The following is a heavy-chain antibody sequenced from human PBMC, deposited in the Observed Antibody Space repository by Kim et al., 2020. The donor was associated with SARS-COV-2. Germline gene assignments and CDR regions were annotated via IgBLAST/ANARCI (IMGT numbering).Heavy chain of an antibody. CDR2: ISSSSSYI. CDR3: GFVGYCSGGSCYTGHDAFDI. D-gene: IGHD2-15*01. V-gene: IGHV3-21*01. J-gene: IGHJ3*02. Sequence: GGSLRLSCAASGFTFSSYSMNWVRQAQGKGLEWVSSISSSSSYIYYADSVKGRFTISRDNAKNSLYLQMNSLRAEDTAVYYCGFVGYCSGGSCYTGHDAFDIWGQGTMVTVSS. CDR1: GFTFSSYS.